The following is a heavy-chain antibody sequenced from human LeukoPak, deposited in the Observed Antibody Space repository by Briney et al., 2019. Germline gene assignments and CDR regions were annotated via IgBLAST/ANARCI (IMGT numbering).Heavy chain of an antibody. J-gene: IGHJ1*01. CDR2: IIPILGIA. Sequence: SVKVSCKASGGTFSSYAISWVRQAPGQGLEWMGRIIPILGIANYARKFQGRVTITADKSTSTAYMELSSLRSEDTAVYYCARDGPRDYGAYFQHWGQGTLVTVSS. CDR1: GGTFSSYA. D-gene: IGHD4-17*01. V-gene: IGHV1-69*04. CDR3: ARDGPRDYGAYFQH.